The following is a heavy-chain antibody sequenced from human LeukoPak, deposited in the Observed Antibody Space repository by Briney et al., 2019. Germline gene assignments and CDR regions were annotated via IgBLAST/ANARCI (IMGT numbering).Heavy chain of an antibody. CDR2: IYHSGDT. CDR3: ARGLGDYADYSVAGQASFYFDY. V-gene: IGHV4-30-2*01. J-gene: IGHJ4*02. D-gene: IGHD4-17*01. CDR1: GYSISNGGYS. Sequence: ASETVSLTCTVYGYSISNGGYSWRWLRQPPGKGLEWIAYIYHSGDTHYNPTVDCRFAVSVDTFKNQFSLRLNSVTAAGTAVYYCARGLGDYADYSVAGQASFYFDYWGQGTLVTVSS.